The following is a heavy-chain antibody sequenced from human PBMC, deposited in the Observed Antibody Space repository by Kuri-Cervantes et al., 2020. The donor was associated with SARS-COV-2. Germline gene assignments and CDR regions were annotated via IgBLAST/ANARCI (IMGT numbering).Heavy chain of an antibody. J-gene: IGHJ5*02. CDR1: GGSFSGYY. CDR2: INHSGST. V-gene: IGHV4-34*09. CDR3: AGTRSNSWRNWFDP. D-gene: IGHD1-26*01. Sequence: SETPSLTCAVYGGSFSGYYRSWIRQPPGKGLEWIGEINHSGSTYYNPSLKSRVTISVDTSKNQFTLKLSSVTAADTAVYYCAGTRSNSWRNWFDPWGQGTLVTVTS.